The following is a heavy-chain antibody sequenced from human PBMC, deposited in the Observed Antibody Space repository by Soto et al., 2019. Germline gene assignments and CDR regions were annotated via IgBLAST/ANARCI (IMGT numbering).Heavy chain of an antibody. CDR1: GFTFNTYS. J-gene: IGHJ4*02. D-gene: IGHD1-20*01. Sequence: PRRSLILSCAASGFTFNTYSLNWVCQAPGKGPEWVSAISGSSSNTYYADSVQGRFKISRDNAKNSLYLQMSSLRAEETAVYYCERDPPLRITPVGPGHYWGQGTLVTVSS. V-gene: IGHV3-21*04. CDR3: ERDPPLRITPVGPGHY. CDR2: ISGSSSNT.